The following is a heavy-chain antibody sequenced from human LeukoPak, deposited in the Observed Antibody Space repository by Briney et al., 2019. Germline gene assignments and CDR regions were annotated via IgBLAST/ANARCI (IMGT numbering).Heavy chain of an antibody. CDR1: GFTFSSYG. CDR3: AKVSSYYDFWSGYLHY. V-gene: IGHV3-30*02. J-gene: IGHJ4*02. Sequence: GGSLRLSCAASGFTFSSYGMHWVRQAPGKGLEWVAFIRYDGSNKYYADSVKGRFTISRDNSKNTLYLQMNSLRAEDTAVYFCAKVSSYYDFWSGYLHYWGQGTLVTVAS. D-gene: IGHD3-3*01. CDR2: IRYDGSNK.